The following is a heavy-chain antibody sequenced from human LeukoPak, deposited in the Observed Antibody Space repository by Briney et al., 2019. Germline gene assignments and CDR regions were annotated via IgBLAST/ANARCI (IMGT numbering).Heavy chain of an antibody. CDR1: GGSISSYY. CDR2: IYYSGST. J-gene: IGHJ5*02. V-gene: IGHV4-59*01. D-gene: IGHD3-9*01. Sequence: SETLSLTCTASGGSISSYYWSWIRQPPGKGLKWIGYIYYSGSTNYNPSLKSRVTISVDTSKNQFSLKLSSVTAADTAVYYCARGGGGTRLLRYFDWLPGNWFDPWGQGTLVTVSS. CDR3: ARGGGGTRLLRYFDWLPGNWFDP.